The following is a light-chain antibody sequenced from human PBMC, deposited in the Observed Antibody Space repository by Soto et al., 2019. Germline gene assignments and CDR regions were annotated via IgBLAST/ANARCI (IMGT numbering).Light chain of an antibody. CDR1: SSDVGGYSY. CDR3: SSYTSSSLYV. Sequence: QSVLTQPAYVSGSPGQSITISCTGTSSDVGGYSYVSWYQQLPGKAPKRMIYDVSDRPSGVSNRFSCSKSGNTASLTISGLQAEDEADYYCSSYTSSSLYVFGTGTKLTVL. V-gene: IGLV2-14*01. J-gene: IGLJ1*01. CDR2: DVS.